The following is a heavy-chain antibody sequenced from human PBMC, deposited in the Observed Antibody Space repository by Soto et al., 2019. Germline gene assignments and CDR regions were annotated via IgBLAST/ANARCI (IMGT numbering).Heavy chain of an antibody. J-gene: IGHJ4*02. V-gene: IGHV3-30-3*01. CDR3: ARGIVVVPAATFDY. CDR2: ISYDGSNK. Sequence: QVQLVESGGGVVQPGRSLRLSCAASGFTFSSYAMHWVRQAPGKGLEWVAVISYDGSNKYYADSVKDRFTISRDNSKNTLYLQMNSLRAEDTAVYYCARGIVVVPAATFDYWGQGTLVTVSS. CDR1: GFTFSSYA. D-gene: IGHD2-2*01.